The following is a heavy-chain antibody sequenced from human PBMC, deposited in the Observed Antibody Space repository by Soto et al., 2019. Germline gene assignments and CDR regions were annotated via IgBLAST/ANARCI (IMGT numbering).Heavy chain of an antibody. Sequence: GGSLRLSCAASGFTFSSYSMNWVRQAPGKGLEWVANIKQDGSEKYYVDSVKGRFSISRDNAKNSLYLQMNSLRAEDTAVYYCVVRGVTKPYWGQGTLVTVSS. CDR3: VVRGVTKPY. CDR2: IKQDGSEK. D-gene: IGHD3-10*01. V-gene: IGHV3-7*03. CDR1: GFTFSSYS. J-gene: IGHJ4*02.